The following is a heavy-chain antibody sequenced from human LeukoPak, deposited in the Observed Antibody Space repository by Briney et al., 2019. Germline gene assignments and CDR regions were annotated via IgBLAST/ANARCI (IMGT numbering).Heavy chain of an antibody. V-gene: IGHV6-1*01. Sequence: QTLSLTCAISGDSVSSNNAAWNWIRQSPSRGLEWLGGTYYRSKLYNDYAVSVKSRIAINPDTSKNQFSLQLNSATPEDTAVYYCARKPYRVGASTFDYWGQGTLVTVSS. CDR2: TYYRSKLYN. D-gene: IGHD1-26*01. CDR1: GDSVSSNNAA. J-gene: IGHJ4*02. CDR3: ARKPYRVGASTFDY.